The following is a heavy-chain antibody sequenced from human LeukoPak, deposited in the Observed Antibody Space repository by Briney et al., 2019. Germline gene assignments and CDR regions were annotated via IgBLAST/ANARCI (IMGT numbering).Heavy chain of an antibody. Sequence: GGSLILSCAASGFPFSNYVMSWVRQAPGKGLEWVSGINWNGGSTGYADSVKGRFTISRDNAKNSLYPQMNSLRAEDTALYYCARDSFWSGYYTAAFDYWGQGTLVTVSS. V-gene: IGHV3-20*04. CDR1: GFPFSNYV. J-gene: IGHJ4*02. CDR2: INWNGGST. CDR3: ARDSFWSGYYTAAFDY. D-gene: IGHD3-3*01.